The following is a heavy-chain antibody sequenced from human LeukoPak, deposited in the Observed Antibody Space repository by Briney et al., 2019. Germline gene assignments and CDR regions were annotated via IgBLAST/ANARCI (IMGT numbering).Heavy chain of an antibody. D-gene: IGHD3-10*02. CDR3: AELGITMIGGV. V-gene: IGHV3-48*04. CDR2: ISSSGSTI. J-gene: IGHJ6*04. CDR1: GFTFSSYW. Sequence: GGSLRLPCAASGFTFSSYWMSWVRQAPGKGLEWVSYISSSGSTIYYADSVKGRFTISRDNAKNSLYLQMNSLRAEDTAVYYCAELGITMIGGVWGKGTTVTISS.